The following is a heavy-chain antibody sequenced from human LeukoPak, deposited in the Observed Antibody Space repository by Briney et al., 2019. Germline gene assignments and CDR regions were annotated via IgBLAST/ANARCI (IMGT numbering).Heavy chain of an antibody. CDR2: IYYSGST. CDR3: ARVRTVFGVVYYYMDV. J-gene: IGHJ6*03. CDR1: GGSISSHY. Sequence: SETLSLTCTVSGGSISSHYWSWIRQPPGKGLEWLGYIYYSGSTNYNPSLKSRVTISVDTSKNQFSLKLSSVTAADTAVYYCARVRTVFGVVYYYMDVWGKGTTVTVSS. V-gene: IGHV4-59*11. D-gene: IGHD3-3*01.